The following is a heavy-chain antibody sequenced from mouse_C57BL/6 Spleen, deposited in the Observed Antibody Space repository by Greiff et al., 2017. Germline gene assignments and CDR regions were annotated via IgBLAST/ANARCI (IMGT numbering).Heavy chain of an antibody. CDR3: ARRTNPYYFDY. D-gene: IGHD6-1*01. Sequence: EVKLQESGPGLVKPSPSLSLTCSVTGYSITSGYYWNWIRQFPGNKLEWMGYISYDGSNNYNPSLKNRISITRDTSKNQFFLKLNSVTTEDTATYYCARRTNPYYFDYWGQGTTLTVSS. V-gene: IGHV3-6*01. CDR2: ISYDGSN. CDR1: GYSITSGYY. J-gene: IGHJ2*01.